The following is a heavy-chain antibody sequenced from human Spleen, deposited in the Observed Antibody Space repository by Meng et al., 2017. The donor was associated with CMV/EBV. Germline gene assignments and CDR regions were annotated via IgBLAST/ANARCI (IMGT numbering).Heavy chain of an antibody. V-gene: IGHV1-18*01. D-gene: IGHD3-22*01. J-gene: IGHJ5*02. Sequence: ASVKVSCKASGYTFTSYGISWVRQAPGQGLEWMGWISAYNGNTNYAQMLQGRVTMTTDTSTTTAYMELRSLRSDDTAVYYCARSSRPYYHDNYGVGNWFDPWGQGTLVTVSS. CDR2: ISAYNGNT. CDR1: GYTFTSYG. CDR3: ARSSRPYYHDNYGVGNWFDP.